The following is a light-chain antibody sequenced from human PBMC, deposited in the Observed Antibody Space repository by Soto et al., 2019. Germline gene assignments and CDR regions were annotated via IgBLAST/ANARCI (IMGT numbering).Light chain of an antibody. CDR3: QQYNNWPPGT. V-gene: IGKV3-15*01. J-gene: IGKJ1*01. CDR2: GAS. CDR1: QSVSSN. Sequence: EIVMTPSPATLSLSPGERATLSCRASQSVSSNLAWYQQKPGQAPRLLIYGASTRATGIPARFSGSGSGTEFTLTISSLQSEDFAVYYCQQYNNWPPGTFGQGTKGDTK.